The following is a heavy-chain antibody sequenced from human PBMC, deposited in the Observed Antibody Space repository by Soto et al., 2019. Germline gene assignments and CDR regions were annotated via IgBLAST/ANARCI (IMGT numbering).Heavy chain of an antibody. D-gene: IGHD3-16*01. V-gene: IGHV1-18*04. CDR3: AXDGDDYVWGSYPNYFDY. J-gene: IGHJ4*02. Sequence: ASVKVSCKASGYTFTSYGISWVRQAPGQGLEWMGWISAYNGNTNYAQKLQGRVTMTTDTSTSTAYMELRSLRSDDTAVYYCAXDGDDYVWGSYPNYFDYWGQGTLVTVSS. CDR1: GYTFTSYG. CDR2: ISAYNGNT.